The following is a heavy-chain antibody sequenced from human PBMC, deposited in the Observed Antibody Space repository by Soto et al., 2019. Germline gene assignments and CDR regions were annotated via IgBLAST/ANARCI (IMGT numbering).Heavy chain of an antibody. CDR3: ARHVRDNGSYHTRYFFDS. V-gene: IGHV4-39*01. CDR1: GGSISSSTYN. D-gene: IGHD1-26*01. CDR2: IYRSGSA. J-gene: IGHJ4*02. Sequence: SETLSLTCTVSGGSISSSTYNWGWIRQPPGKGLEWIGSIYRSGSADYNPSLKSRVTISVDTSKNQFSLKLSSVTAADTAVYYCARHVRDNGSYHTRYFFDSRGQGTPVTVSS.